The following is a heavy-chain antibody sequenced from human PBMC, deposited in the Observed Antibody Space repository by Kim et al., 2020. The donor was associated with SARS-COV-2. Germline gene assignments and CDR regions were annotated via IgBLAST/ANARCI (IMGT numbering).Heavy chain of an antibody. CDR2: ISPSSSFK. J-gene: IGHJ6*01. CDR3: ASLRVEMADIGYYYGMDV. D-gene: IGHD6-19*01. CDR1: GFTFSSFA. V-gene: IGHV3-21*01. Sequence: GGSLRLSCAASGFTFSSFAMSWVRQAPGKGLAWVSSISPSSSFKYYEDSVKGRFTISRDNAKNSLYLQMNTLRDEDTAVYYCASLRVEMADIGYYYGMDV.